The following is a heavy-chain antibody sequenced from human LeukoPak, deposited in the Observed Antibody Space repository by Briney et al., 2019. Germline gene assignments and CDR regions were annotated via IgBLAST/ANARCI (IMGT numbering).Heavy chain of an antibody. CDR3: AKGIAVAGTELAD. D-gene: IGHD6-19*01. CDR1: GFTFSSYG. Sequence: GGSLRLSCAASGFTFSSYGMHWVRQAPGKGLEWVSFIRYDGSIKYYADSVEGRFTISRDNSKNTLYLQMNSLRVDDTAVYYCAKGIAVAGTELADWGQGTLVTVSA. CDR2: IRYDGSIK. V-gene: IGHV3-30*02. J-gene: IGHJ4*02.